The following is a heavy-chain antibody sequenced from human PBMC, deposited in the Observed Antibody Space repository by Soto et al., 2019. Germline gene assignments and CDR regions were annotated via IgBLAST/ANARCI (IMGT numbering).Heavy chain of an antibody. CDR1: GVSISSRGYY. D-gene: IGHD3-3*01. Sequence: PSETLSLTCTVSGVSISSRGYYWGWIRQPPGKGLEWIGIMFSSGSGFYNPSLKSRVTISVDTSNNQVSLNLISVTAADTAVYYCARQLEWPDAHFDLWGQGKLVTVSS. CDR2: MFSSGSG. V-gene: IGHV4-39*01. CDR3: ARQLEWPDAHFDL. J-gene: IGHJ4*02.